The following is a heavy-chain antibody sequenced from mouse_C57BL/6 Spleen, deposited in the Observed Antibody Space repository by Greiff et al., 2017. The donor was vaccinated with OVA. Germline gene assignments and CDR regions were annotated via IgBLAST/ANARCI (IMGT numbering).Heavy chain of an antibody. CDR1: GFNIKDDY. V-gene: IGHV14-4*01. D-gene: IGHD1-1*01. J-gene: IGHJ3*01. Sequence: EVKLQQSGAELVRPGASVKLSCTASGFNIKDDYMHWVQQRPEQGLEWVGWIDPENGDTDYASKLQGKVTLTADTSSNTAYLQLSSLTSEDPAFYDCTTGPYYNGSSSWIAYWGQGTLVTVSA. CDR2: IDPENGDT. CDR3: TTGPYYNGSSSWIAY.